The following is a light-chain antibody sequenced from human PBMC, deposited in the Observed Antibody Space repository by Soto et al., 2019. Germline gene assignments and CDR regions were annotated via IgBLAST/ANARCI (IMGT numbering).Light chain of an antibody. CDR3: QQHDNGAPFT. CDR2: SAS. V-gene: IGKV3-15*01. CDR1: QSIRNN. Sequence: EIVMTQSPATLFVSPGERATLSCRASQSIRNNLAWFQQRPGQAPRLLIYSASTRATGIPARFSGRGSGTEFTLTISSLQSEDFAVYYCQQHDNGAPFTFGQGTKLEIK. J-gene: IGKJ2*01.